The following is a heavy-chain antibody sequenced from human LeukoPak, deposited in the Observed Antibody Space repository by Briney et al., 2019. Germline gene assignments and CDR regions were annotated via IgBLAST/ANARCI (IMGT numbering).Heavy chain of an antibody. V-gene: IGHV4-59*02. CDR2: IYFSGNT. CDR3: ARDWELGILDY. CDR1: GDSVSSYY. Sequence: PSETLSLTCTVSGDSVSSYYWSWIRQPPGQGLEWIGYIYFSGNTNYNPSLKSRVTISVDTSKNQFSLKLSSVTAADTAVYYCARDWELGILDYWGQGTLVTVSS. J-gene: IGHJ4*02. D-gene: IGHD7-27*01.